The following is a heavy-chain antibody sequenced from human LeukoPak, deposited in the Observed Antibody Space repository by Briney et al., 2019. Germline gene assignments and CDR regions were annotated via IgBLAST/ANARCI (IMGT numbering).Heavy chain of an antibody. J-gene: IGHJ4*02. Sequence: NPSETLSLTCTVSGYSISSGYYWGWIRQPPGKGLEWIGSIYHSGSTYYNPSLKSRVTISVDTSKNQFSLKLSSVTAADTAVYYCARDRTTYYYDSSGYYYFDYWGQGTLVTVSS. CDR2: IYHSGST. CDR1: GYSISSGYY. D-gene: IGHD3-22*01. CDR3: ARDRTTYYYDSSGYYYFDY. V-gene: IGHV4-38-2*02.